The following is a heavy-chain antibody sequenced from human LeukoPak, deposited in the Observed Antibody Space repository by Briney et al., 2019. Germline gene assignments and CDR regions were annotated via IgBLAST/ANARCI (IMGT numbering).Heavy chain of an antibody. CDR3: AKDWGYSSSSSSSGLYFDY. J-gene: IGHJ4*02. V-gene: IGHV3-30*18. CDR2: ISYDGSNK. Sequence: GGSLRLSCAASGFTFSSYGMHWVRQAPGKGLEWVAVISYDGSNKYYADSVKGRFTISRDNSKNTLYLQMNSLRAEDTAVYYCAKDWGYSSSSSSSGLYFDYWGQGTLVTVSS. D-gene: IGHD6-6*01. CDR1: GFTFSSYG.